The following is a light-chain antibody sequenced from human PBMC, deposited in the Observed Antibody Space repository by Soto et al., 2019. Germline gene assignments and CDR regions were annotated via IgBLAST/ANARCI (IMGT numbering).Light chain of an antibody. CDR1: QSVSSN. J-gene: IGKJ4*01. Sequence: EIVLTQSPATLSVSPGERATLSCRASQSVSSNLAWYQQKPGQAPRLVTYGASTRATGIPARFSGSGSGTEFTFTISSLQSEDFAVYYCQHYNKLPLTFGGGAKVEIK. V-gene: IGKV3-15*01. CDR2: GAS. CDR3: QHYNKLPLT.